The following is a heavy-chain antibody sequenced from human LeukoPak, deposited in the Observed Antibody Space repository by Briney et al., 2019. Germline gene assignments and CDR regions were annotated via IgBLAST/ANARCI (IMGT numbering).Heavy chain of an antibody. CDR2: IKQDGSEK. V-gene: IGHV3-7*01. CDR1: GFTFSSYW. Sequence: GGSLRLSCAASGFTFSSYWMSWVRQAPGKGLEWVANIKQDGSEKYYVDSVKGRFTISRDNAKNSLYLQMNSLRAEDTAVYYCAREYYYGSGRYYFDYWGQVTLVTVSS. CDR3: AREYYYGSGRYYFDY. J-gene: IGHJ4*02. D-gene: IGHD3-10*01.